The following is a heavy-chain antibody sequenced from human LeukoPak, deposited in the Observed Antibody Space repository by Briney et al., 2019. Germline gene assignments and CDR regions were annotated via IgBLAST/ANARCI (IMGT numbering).Heavy chain of an antibody. CDR3: ARDLTYYYNSSGYPATDDAFDI. CDR2: IYSGGST. V-gene: IGHV3-53*01. CDR1: GFTVSSNY. J-gene: IGHJ3*02. Sequence: PGRSLRLSCAASGFTVSSNYMSWVRQAPGKGLEWVSVIYSGGSTYYADSVKGRFTISRDNSKNTLYLQMNSLRAEDTAVYYCARDLTYYYNSSGYPATDDAFDIWGQGTMVTVSS. D-gene: IGHD3-22*01.